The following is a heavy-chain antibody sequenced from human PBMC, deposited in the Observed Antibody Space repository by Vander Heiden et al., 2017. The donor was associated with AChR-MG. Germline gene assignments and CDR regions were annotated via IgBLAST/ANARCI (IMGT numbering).Heavy chain of an antibody. V-gene: IGHV1-69*01. Sequence: QVQLVQSGAEVKKPGSSVKVSCKASGGTFSSYAISGVRQAPGQGLEWMGGIIPIFGTANYAQKFQGRVTITADESTSTAYMELSSLRSEDTAVYYCAREYYYDSSGYYSGHDAFDIWCQGTMVTVSS. CDR1: GGTFSSYA. CDR3: AREYYYDSSGYYSGHDAFDI. CDR2: IIPIFGTA. D-gene: IGHD3-22*01. J-gene: IGHJ3*02.